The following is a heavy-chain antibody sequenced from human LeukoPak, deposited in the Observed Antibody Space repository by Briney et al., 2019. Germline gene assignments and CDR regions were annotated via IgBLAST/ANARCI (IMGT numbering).Heavy chain of an antibody. D-gene: IGHD5-18*01. CDR3: ARDRFAAAMDSSAFDI. V-gene: IGHV4-4*07. CDR1: GCSISSYY. J-gene: IGHJ3*02. Sequence: PSETLSLTRTVLGCSISSYYWGWIRPPPREGLEWIWRIYTSGSSNYNPSLKSRVTISVDKSKNQFSLKVTSVTAADTAVYYCARDRFAAAMDSSAFDIWGQGTMVTVSS. CDR2: IYTSGSS.